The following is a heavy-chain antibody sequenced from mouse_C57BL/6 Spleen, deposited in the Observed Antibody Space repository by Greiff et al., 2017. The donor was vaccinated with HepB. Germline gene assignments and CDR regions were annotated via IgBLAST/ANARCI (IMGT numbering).Heavy chain of an antibody. V-gene: IGHV1-64*01. CDR2: IHPNSGST. J-gene: IGHJ1*03. D-gene: IGHD1-1*01. Sequence: QVQLQQPGAELVKPGASVKLSCKASGYTFTSYWMHWVKQRPGQGLEWIGMIHPNSGSTNYNEKFKGKATLTVDKSSSTAYMQLSSLTSEDSAVYACARSTTVVSTDSWYFDVWGTGTTVTVSS. CDR3: ARSTTVVSTDSWYFDV. CDR1: GYTFTSYW.